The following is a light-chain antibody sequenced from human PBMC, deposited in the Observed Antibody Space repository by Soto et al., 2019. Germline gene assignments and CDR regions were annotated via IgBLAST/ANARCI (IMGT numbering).Light chain of an antibody. Sequence: DIVMTQSPDSLAVSLGERATINCKSSQSVLYTSDNKNYFAWYQQKPGQPPRLLIYWASTRESGVPERFSGSGSGTDFTLAISSLQAEDVAVYYCQQYHTTPITFGQGTRLEIK. CDR3: QQYHTTPIT. V-gene: IGKV4-1*01. CDR2: WAS. J-gene: IGKJ5*01. CDR1: QSVLYTSDNKNY.